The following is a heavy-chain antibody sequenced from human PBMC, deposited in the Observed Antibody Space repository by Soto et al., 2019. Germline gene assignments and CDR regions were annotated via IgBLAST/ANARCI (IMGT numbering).Heavy chain of an antibody. V-gene: IGHV1-18*04. CDR3: ARESEDLTSNFDY. CDR1: GYTFTSYG. CDR2: ISAYNGNT. J-gene: IGHJ4*02. Sequence: GASVKVSCKASGYTFTSYGISWVRQAPGQGLEWMGWISAYNGNTNYAQKLQGRVTMTTDTSTSTAYMEMNSLSAEDTAVYYCARESEDLTSNFDYWGQGTLVTVSS.